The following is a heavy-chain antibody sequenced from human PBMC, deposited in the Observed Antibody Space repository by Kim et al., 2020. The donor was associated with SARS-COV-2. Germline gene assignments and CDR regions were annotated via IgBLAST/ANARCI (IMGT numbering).Heavy chain of an antibody. D-gene: IGHD1-26*01. Sequence: GGSLTLSCAASGFTFSSYWMSWVRQAPGKGLEWVANIKQDGSEKYYVDSVKGRFTISRDNAKNSLYLQMNSLRAEDTAVYYCARGLLGATTWAFDIWGQGTMVTVSS. CDR1: GFTFSSYW. CDR3: ARGLLGATTWAFDI. CDR2: IKQDGSEK. J-gene: IGHJ3*02. V-gene: IGHV3-7*01.